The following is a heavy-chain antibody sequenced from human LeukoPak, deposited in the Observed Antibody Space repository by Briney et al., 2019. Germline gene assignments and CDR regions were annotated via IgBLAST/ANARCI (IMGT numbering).Heavy chain of an antibody. D-gene: IGHD6-13*01. Sequence: GRSLRLSCAASGFTFSSFGMHWVRQAPGKGLEWVAVIWFDGSNKYYPDSVKGRFTISRDNSKNNLYLQMSSLRAEDTAVYYCARDSRGVAAPDRWGQGTLVTVSS. CDR3: ARDSRGVAAPDR. CDR1: GFTFSSFG. V-gene: IGHV3-33*01. J-gene: IGHJ5*02. CDR2: IWFDGSNK.